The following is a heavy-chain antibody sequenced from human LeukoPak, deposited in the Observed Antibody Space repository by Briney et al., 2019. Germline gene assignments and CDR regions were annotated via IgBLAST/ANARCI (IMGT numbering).Heavy chain of an antibody. Sequence: ASVKVSCKASGYTFTGYYMHWVRQAPGQGLEWMGWINPNSGGTNYAQKFQGRVTMTRDTSISTAYMGLSRLRSDDTAVYYCARDIAVAGTRYYGMDVWGQGTTVTVSS. CDR1: GYTFTGYY. V-gene: IGHV1-2*02. J-gene: IGHJ6*02. CDR2: INPNSGGT. D-gene: IGHD6-19*01. CDR3: ARDIAVAGTRYYGMDV.